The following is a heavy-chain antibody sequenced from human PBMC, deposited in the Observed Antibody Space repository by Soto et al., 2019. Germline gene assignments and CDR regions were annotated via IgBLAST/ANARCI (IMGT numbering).Heavy chain of an antibody. V-gene: IGHV3-23*01. Sequence: GGSLRLFCAASGFTFSSYAMSWVRQAPGKGLEWVSAISGSGGSTYYADSVKGRFTISRDNSKNTLYLQMNSLRAEDTAVYYCAKAPKVTWYYFDYWGHGTQVTVSS. CDR3: AKAPKVTWYYFDY. J-gene: IGHJ4*01. CDR2: ISGSGGST. CDR1: GFTFSSYA. D-gene: IGHD4-17*01.